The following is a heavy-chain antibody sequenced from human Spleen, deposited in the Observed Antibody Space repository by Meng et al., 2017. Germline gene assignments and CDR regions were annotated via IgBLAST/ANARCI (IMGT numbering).Heavy chain of an antibody. V-gene: IGHV1-18*04. J-gene: IGHJ4*02. CDR1: DYTLTSDG. CDR3: ATRGNPYLDR. Sequence: QGEVVQSGADVKKAGAAVKVSCKVSDYTLTSDGFSWVRQAPGQGLQWMGWINIYNGITNYGRNFQGRVTLTTDTSTSTGYMELRSLTSDDTAVYYCATRGNPYLDRWGQGTLVTVSS. CDR2: INIYNGIT.